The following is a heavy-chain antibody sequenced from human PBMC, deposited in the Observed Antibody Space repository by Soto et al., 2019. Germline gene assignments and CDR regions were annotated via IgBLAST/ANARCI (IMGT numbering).Heavy chain of an antibody. V-gene: IGHV1-69*01. J-gene: IGHJ6*02. CDR1: GGTFSSYA. CDR3: ARSQGSSTSLEIYYYYYYGMDV. CDR2: IIPISETT. Sequence: QVQLVQSGDEVKKPGSSVEVSCKASGGTFSSYAISLVRQAPGQGLEWMGGIIPISETTNYAQKFQGRVTITADESKSTAYMELSSLRSEDTAVYYCARSQGSSTSLEIYYYYYYGMDVWGQGTTVTVSS. D-gene: IGHD2-2*01.